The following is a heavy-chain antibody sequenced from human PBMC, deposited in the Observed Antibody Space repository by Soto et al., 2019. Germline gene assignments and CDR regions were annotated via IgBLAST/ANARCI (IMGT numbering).Heavy chain of an antibody. J-gene: IGHJ6*02. Sequence: PGESLKISCKGSGYSFANYWIGWVRQIPGKGLEWMGIIYPGDSDTKYSPSFQGQVTISADKSISTAYLQWSSLKASDTAMYYCARSNPGPSGYYHYGMDVWGQGTTVTVSS. CDR3: ARSNPGPSGYYHYGMDV. D-gene: IGHD3-10*01. CDR1: GYSFANYW. CDR2: IYPGDSDT. V-gene: IGHV5-51*01.